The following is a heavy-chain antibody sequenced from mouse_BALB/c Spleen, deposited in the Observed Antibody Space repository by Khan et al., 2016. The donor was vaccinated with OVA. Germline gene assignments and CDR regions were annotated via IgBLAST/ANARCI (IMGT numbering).Heavy chain of an antibody. CDR1: GFTFSTYG. Sequence: EVELVESGGDLMKPGGSLKLSCAASGFTFSTYGMPWVRQTPDKSLEWVATINSGGYYTYYPDSVQGRFTVSKNNARNTLYLQMSSLKSEDTAMYYCASHLTGSFAYWGQGTLVTVSA. D-gene: IGHD4-1*01. CDR3: ASHLTGSFAY. CDR2: INSGGYYT. V-gene: IGHV5-6*01. J-gene: IGHJ3*01.